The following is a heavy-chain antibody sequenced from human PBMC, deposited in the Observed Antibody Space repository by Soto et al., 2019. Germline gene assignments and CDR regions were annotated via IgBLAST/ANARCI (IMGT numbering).Heavy chain of an antibody. CDR1: GGSISSGSYY. J-gene: IGHJ5*02. D-gene: IGHD3-3*01. V-gene: IGHV4-31*03. Sequence: QVQLQESGPGLVKPSQTLSLTCSVSGGSISSGSYYWSWIRQHPGKGLEWIGYIYSSGSTYYNPSLKSRLTFSVDTSKNQFSLKLGSVTAADTAVYYCARSGVFGIVITSHWFDPWGQGTLVTVSS. CDR3: ARSGVFGIVITSHWFDP. CDR2: IYSSGST.